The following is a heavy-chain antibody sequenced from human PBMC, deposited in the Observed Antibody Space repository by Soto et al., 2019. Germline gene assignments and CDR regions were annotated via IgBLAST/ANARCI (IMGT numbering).Heavy chain of an antibody. CDR1: GYTFSTYA. CDR2: INTGNGNT. J-gene: IGHJ4*02. CDR3: AREPYGDSLDY. V-gene: IGHV1-3*04. Sequence: QVQLVQSGAEVKKPGASVKVSCKASGYTFSTYAMHWVRQAPGRRPEWMGWINTGNGNTYYSQKFQGRATLTRDTSASKDYIELSSLRSEDTALYYCAREPYGDSLDYWGQGTLVTVSS. D-gene: IGHD4-17*01.